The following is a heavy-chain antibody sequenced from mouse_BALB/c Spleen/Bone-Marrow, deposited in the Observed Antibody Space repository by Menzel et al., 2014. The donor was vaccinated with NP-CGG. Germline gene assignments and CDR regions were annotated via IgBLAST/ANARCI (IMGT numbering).Heavy chain of an antibody. J-gene: IGHJ3*01. CDR3: ARGGDYDWFAY. D-gene: IGHD2-4*01. CDR1: GYTFTSYY. V-gene: IGHV1S56*01. CDR2: IYPGNVNT. Sequence: QVQLKQSGPELVKPGASVRISCKASGYTFTSYYIHWVKQRPGQGLEWIGWIYPGNVNTKYNEKSKGKATLTADKSSSTAYMQLSSLTSEDSAVYFCARGGDYDWFAYWGQGTLVTVSA.